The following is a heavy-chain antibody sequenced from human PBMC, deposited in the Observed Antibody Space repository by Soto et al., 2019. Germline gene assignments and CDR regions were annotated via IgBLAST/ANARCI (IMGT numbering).Heavy chain of an antibody. CDR1: GGSISSGDYY. Sequence: SETLSLTCTVSGGSISSGDYYWSWIRQPPGKGLEWIGYIYYSGSTYYNPSLKSRVTISVDTSKNQFSLKLSSVTAADTAVYYCASLPQPTEDNWFDPWGQGTLVTVSS. J-gene: IGHJ5*02. CDR3: ASLPQPTEDNWFDP. V-gene: IGHV4-30-4*01. CDR2: IYYSGST.